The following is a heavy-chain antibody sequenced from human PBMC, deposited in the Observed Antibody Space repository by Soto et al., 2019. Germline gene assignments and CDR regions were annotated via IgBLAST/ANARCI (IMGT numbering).Heavy chain of an antibody. Sequence: ASVKVSCKASGYTFTSYAMHWVRQAPGQRLEWMGWINAGNGNTKYSQKFQGRVTITRDTSASTAYMELSSLRSEDTAVYYCARVSVHLGELSLGVGYYYYYMDVWGKGTTVTVSS. V-gene: IGHV1-3*01. D-gene: IGHD3-16*02. CDR2: INAGNGNT. CDR1: GYTFTSYA. J-gene: IGHJ6*03. CDR3: ARVSVHLGELSLGVGYYYYYMDV.